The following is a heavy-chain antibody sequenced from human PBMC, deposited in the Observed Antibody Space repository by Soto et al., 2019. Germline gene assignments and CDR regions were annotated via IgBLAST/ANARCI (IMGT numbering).Heavy chain of an antibody. CDR2: INPNSGGT. D-gene: IGHD6-6*01. CDR1: GYTFTGYY. CDR3: ARGPWDGYSGSSTWPDAFDI. Sequence: QVQLVQSGAEVKKPGASVKVSCKASGYTFTGYYMHWVRQAPGQGLEWMGWINPNSGGTNYAQKFQGWVTMTGDTSISTAYMELSRLRSDDTAVYYCARGPWDGYSGSSTWPDAFDIWGQGTMVTVSS. J-gene: IGHJ3*02. V-gene: IGHV1-2*04.